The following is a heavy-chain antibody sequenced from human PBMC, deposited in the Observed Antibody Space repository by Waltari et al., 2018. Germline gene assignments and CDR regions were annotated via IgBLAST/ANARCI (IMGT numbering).Heavy chain of an antibody. D-gene: IGHD3-3*01. Sequence: QVQLVQSGAEVKKPGASVKVSCKASGYTFTSYDINWVRQATGQGLEWMGRMNPNSGNTGYAQKFQGRVTMTRNTSISTAYMELSSLRSEDTAVYYCARVLGYDCWSGYHYGMDVWGQGTTVTVSS. J-gene: IGHJ6*02. CDR2: MNPNSGNT. CDR3: ARVLGYDCWSGYHYGMDV. CDR1: GYTFTSYD. V-gene: IGHV1-8*01.